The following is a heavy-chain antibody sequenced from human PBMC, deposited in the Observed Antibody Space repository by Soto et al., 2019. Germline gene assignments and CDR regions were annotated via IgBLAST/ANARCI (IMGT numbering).Heavy chain of an antibody. CDR1: GFTFSDAW. J-gene: IGHJ4*02. D-gene: IGHD1-7*01. Sequence: EVQLVESGGGLVKPGGSLRLSCAASGFTFSDAWMNWARQAPGKGLEWGGRIKSKAYGGTADYSAPVRGRFTISRDDSTATMYLQMNSLETEDTGVYYCTSHDATEQNFVPYWGQGTLVTVSS. CDR3: TSHDATEQNFVPY. CDR2: IKSKAYGGTA. V-gene: IGHV3-15*07.